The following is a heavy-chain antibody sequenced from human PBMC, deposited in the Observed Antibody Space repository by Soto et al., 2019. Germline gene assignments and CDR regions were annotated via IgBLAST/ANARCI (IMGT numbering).Heavy chain of an antibody. D-gene: IGHD3-3*01. CDR1: GGSVSSDSYF. J-gene: IGHJ3*02. V-gene: IGHV4-61*01. Sequence: QVQLQESGPGLVKPSETLSLTCTVSGGSVSSDSYFWSWVRQPPGKGLEWIGYVSYRGITTYNPSIKSRGTILLGTSKNQISLNLRSVTAADTAVYYCARDREYSFGLTYDIWGQGTMVTVSS. CDR3: ARDREYSFGLTYDI. CDR2: VSYRGIT.